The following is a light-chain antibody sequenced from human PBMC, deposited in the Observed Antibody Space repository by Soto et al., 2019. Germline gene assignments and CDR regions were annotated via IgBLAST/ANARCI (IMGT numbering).Light chain of an antibody. CDR1: QTVGIL. J-gene: IGKJ4*02. V-gene: IGKV3-20*01. Sequence: EIVLTQSPGTLSLSPGERATLSCRASQTVGILLTWYQQKPGQAPRRLIYGATSRATGIPDGFSGSGSGTDFTLTISRLEPEDFAVYYCQQYGSTPVTFGGGTKVEIK. CDR3: QQYGSTPVT. CDR2: GAT.